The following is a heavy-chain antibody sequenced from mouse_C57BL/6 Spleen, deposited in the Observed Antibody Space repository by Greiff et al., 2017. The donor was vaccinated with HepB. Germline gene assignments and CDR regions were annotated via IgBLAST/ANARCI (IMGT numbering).Heavy chain of an antibody. V-gene: IGHV1-55*01. D-gene: IGHD2-5*01. J-gene: IGHJ4*01. Sequence: QVQLQQPGAELVKPGASVKMSCKASGYTFTSYWITWVKQWPGQGLEWIGDIYPGSGSTNYNGKFKSKATLTVDTSSSTAYMQLSSLTCEDSAVYYCARKSNWNRNYAMDYWGQGTSVTVSS. CDR1: GYTFTSYW. CDR3: ARKSNWNRNYAMDY. CDR2: IYPGSGST.